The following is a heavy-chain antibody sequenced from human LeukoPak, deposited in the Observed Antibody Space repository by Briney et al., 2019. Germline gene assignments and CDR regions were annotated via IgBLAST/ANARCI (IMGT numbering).Heavy chain of an antibody. Sequence: ASVTVSCKASGYTFTGYYMHWVRQAPGQGLEWMGCINPNSGGTNYAQKFRGRVTMTRDTSISTAYMELSRLRSDDTAVYYCARASRRITIFGVGENGYWGQGTLVTVSS. CDR1: GYTFTGYY. CDR2: INPNSGGT. CDR3: ARASRRITIFGVGENGY. V-gene: IGHV1-2*02. D-gene: IGHD3-3*01. J-gene: IGHJ4*02.